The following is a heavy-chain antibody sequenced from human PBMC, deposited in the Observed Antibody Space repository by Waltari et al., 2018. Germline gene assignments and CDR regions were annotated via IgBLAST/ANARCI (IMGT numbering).Heavy chain of an antibody. D-gene: IGHD3-22*01. CDR2: IYYGGST. CDR3: ARVRSNYDSRGRVDI. V-gene: IGHV4-59*01. J-gene: IGHJ3*02. Sequence: QVQLQESGPGLVKPSETLSLTCTVSGGSISSYYWSWIRQPPGKGLEWIGYIYYGGSTNYNPSLKSRVTISVDTSKNQFSLKLSSVTAADTAVYYCARVRSNYDSRGRVDIWGQGTMVTVSS. CDR1: GGSISSYY.